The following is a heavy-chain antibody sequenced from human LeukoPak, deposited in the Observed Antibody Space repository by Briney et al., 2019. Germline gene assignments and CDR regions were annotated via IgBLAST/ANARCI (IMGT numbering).Heavy chain of an antibody. CDR3: AREVITIVGVVTGLDY. Sequence: SQTLSLTCTVSGGSISSGDYYWSWIRQPPGKGLEWIGYIYYSGSTYYNPPLKSRVTISVDTSKNQFSLKLSSVTGADTAVYYWAREVITIVGVVTGLDYWGQGTLVTVSS. V-gene: IGHV4-30-4*08. CDR2: IYYSGST. J-gene: IGHJ4*02. D-gene: IGHD3-3*01. CDR1: GGSISSGDYY.